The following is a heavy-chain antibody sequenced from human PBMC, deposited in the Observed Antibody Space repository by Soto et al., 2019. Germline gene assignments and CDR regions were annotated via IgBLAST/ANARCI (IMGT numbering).Heavy chain of an antibody. V-gene: IGHV4-59*12. J-gene: IGHJ5*02. CDR3: ARWFDP. CDR1: GGSFSGYY. CDR2: IYYSGST. Sequence: SETLSLTCAVYGGSFSGYYWSWIRQPPGKGLEWIGYIYYSGSTNYNPSLKSRVTILVDTSKNQFSLKLSSVTAADTAVYYCARWFDPWGQGTLVTVSS.